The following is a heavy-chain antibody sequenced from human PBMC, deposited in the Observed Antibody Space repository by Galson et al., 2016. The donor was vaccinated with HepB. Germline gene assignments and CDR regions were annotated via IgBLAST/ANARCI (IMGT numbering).Heavy chain of an antibody. CDR3: ARDSAGSCDL. V-gene: IGHV4-59*01. Sequence: ETLSLTRIVSGGSISTYYWHWIRQPPGKGPEWIGYIYYSGSTNYNPSLKSRVTLSVGTSKNQFSLKLTSVTAADTAVYYCARDSAGSCDLWGRGTLVTVSS. CDR2: IYYSGST. J-gene: IGHJ2*01. CDR1: GGSISTYY. D-gene: IGHD3-10*01.